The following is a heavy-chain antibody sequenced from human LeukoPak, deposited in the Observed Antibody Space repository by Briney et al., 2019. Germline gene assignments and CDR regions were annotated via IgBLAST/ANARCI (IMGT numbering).Heavy chain of an antibody. J-gene: IGHJ6*04. V-gene: IGHV3-23*01. CDR3: AELGITMIGGV. CDR1: GFTFSTYA. D-gene: IGHD3-10*02. CDR2: ISGTGGST. Sequence: GGSLRLSCAASGFTFSTYAMTWVRQAPGKGLEWVSLISGTGGSTYYADSVKGRFTISRDNSKNTLYLQMNSLRAEDTAVYYCAELGITMIGGVWGKGTTVTISS.